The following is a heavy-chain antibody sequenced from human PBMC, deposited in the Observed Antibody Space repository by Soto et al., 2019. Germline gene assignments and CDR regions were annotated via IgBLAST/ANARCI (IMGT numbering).Heavy chain of an antibody. CDR1: GGTFSSYA. CDR3: ARGKAVAGPISYYFDY. Sequence: QVQLVQSGAEVKKPGSSVKVSCKASGGTFSSYAISWVRQAPGQGVEWMGGIIPIFGTANYAQKFQGRVTITADESTSTAYMELSSLRSEDTAVYYCARGKAVAGPISYYFDYWGQGTLVTVSS. J-gene: IGHJ4*02. D-gene: IGHD6-19*01. CDR2: IIPIFGTA. V-gene: IGHV1-69*01.